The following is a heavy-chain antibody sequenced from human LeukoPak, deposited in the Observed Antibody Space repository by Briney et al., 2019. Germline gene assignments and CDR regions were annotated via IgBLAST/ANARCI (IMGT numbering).Heavy chain of an antibody. CDR2: IKQDGSEK. CDR3: ARPGGYYYYYYYLDV. D-gene: IGHD3-16*01. J-gene: IGHJ6*03. Sequence: GGSLRLSCAASGFTFSSHWMSWVRQAPGKGLEWVANIKQDGSEKYYVDSVKGRFTISRDNAKNSLYLQMNSLRAEDTAVYYCARPGGYYYYYYYLDVWGRGTTVTVSS. V-gene: IGHV3-7*01. CDR1: GFTFSSHW.